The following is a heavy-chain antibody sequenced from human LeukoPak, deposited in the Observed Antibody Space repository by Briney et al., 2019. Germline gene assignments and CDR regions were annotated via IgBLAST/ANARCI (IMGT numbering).Heavy chain of an antibody. CDR1: GFTFSGSA. V-gene: IGHV3-73*01. Sequence: PGGSLRLSCAASGFTFSGSAMHWVRLASGKGLEWVGRIRSKANSYATAYAASVKGRFTISRDDSKNTAYLQMNSLKTEDTAVYYCTRPESAREDGYYYYYGMDVWGQGTTVTVSS. CDR2: IRSKANSYAT. CDR3: TRPESAREDGYYYYYGMDV. J-gene: IGHJ6*02.